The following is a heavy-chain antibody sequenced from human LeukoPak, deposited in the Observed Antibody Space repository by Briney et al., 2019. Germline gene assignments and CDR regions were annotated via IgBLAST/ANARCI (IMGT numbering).Heavy chain of an antibody. CDR2: IYYSGST. Sequence: SETLSLTCTVSGGSISSYHWSWIRQPPGKGLEWIGYIYYSGSTNYNPSLKSRVTISVDTSKNQFSLKLSSVTAADTAVYYCARQLGFDGMDVWGQGTTVTVSS. CDR1: GGSISSYH. CDR3: ARQLGFDGMDV. J-gene: IGHJ6*02. D-gene: IGHD3-16*01. V-gene: IGHV4-59*08.